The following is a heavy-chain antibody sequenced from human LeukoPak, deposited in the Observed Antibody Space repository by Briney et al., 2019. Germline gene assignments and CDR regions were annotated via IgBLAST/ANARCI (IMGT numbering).Heavy chain of an antibody. Sequence: GGSLRLSCTASGFAFDNNAMSWVRQAPGKGLEWVSAISNTVGGRTYYADSVKGRFIISRDDSKNTLYLQMNSLRAEDTAVYYCAKESPYYSGRDYYFDYWGPGTLVTVSS. CDR2: ISNTVGGRT. D-gene: IGHD3-10*01. J-gene: IGHJ4*02. V-gene: IGHV3-23*01. CDR3: AKESPYYSGRDYYFDY. CDR1: GFAFDNNA.